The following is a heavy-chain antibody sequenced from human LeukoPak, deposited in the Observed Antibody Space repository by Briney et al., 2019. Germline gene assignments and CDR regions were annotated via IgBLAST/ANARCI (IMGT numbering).Heavy chain of an antibody. CDR2: ISHDGSNK. J-gene: IGHJ4*02. CDR3: ARVDILTGYLPDY. CDR1: GFTFSSYV. Sequence: PGGSLRLSCVASGFTFSSYVMHWVRQAPGKGLEWVAVISHDGSNKRYADSEEGRFAISRDNSKKTLYLQMNSLSAEDTALYYCARVDILTGYLPDYWGQGTLVIVSS. V-gene: IGHV3-30*09. D-gene: IGHD3-9*01.